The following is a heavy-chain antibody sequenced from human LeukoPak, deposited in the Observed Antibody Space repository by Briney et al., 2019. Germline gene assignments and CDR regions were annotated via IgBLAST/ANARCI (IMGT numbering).Heavy chain of an antibody. D-gene: IGHD3-10*01. Sequence: ASVKVSCKAPGYTFTSYGISWVRQAPGQGLEWMGWISAYNGNTNYAQKLQGRVTMTTDTSTRTAYMELRGLRSDDTAVYYCAGVWWFGDPLGLDAFDIWGQGTMVTVSS. CDR1: GYTFTSYG. CDR3: AGVWWFGDPLGLDAFDI. CDR2: ISAYNGNT. V-gene: IGHV1-18*01. J-gene: IGHJ3*02.